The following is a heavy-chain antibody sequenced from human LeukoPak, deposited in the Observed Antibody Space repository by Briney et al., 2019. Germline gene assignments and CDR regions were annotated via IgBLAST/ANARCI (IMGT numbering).Heavy chain of an antibody. J-gene: IGHJ5*02. Sequence: ASVKVSCKASGYPFNSYYIHWVRQAPGQGLEWMGRIIPILGIANYAQKFQGGVTITADKSTSTAYMELSSLRSEDTAVYYCARVNTQGVPSPWGQGILVTVSS. CDR3: ARVNTQGVPSP. V-gene: IGHV1-69*04. CDR2: IIPILGIA. CDR1: GYPFNSYY. D-gene: IGHD2-15*01.